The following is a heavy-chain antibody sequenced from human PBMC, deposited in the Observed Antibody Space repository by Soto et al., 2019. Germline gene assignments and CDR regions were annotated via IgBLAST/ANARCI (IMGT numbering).Heavy chain of an antibody. D-gene: IGHD6-6*01. J-gene: IGHJ6*02. V-gene: IGHV3-48*03. CDR1: GFTFRNYE. CDR2: ISSSGSLI. CDR3: ARGSSSLGFGMDV. Sequence: EVQLVESGGGLVQPGGSLRLSCVASGFTFRNYEMNWVRQAPGKGLEWVSYISSSGSLIYYADSAKGRFTISRDNAKNSLNLQMNSLRAEETAVYYCARGSSSLGFGMDVWGQGTTVTVSS.